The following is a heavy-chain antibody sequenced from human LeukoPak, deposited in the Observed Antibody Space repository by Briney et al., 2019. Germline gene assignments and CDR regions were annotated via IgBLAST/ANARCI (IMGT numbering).Heavy chain of an antibody. V-gene: IGHV4-39*07. CDR2: IYYSGST. J-gene: IGHJ6*02. CDR1: GGSISSSNYY. Sequence: PSETLSLTCTVSGGSISSSNYYWDWIRQPPGKGLEWIGSIYYSGSTYYNPSLKSRVTISVDTSKNQFSLNLSSVTAADTAMYYCARDRSPEGYYDSSHWDYYHGMDVWGQGTTVTVSS. CDR3: ARDRSPEGYYDSSHWDYYHGMDV. D-gene: IGHD3-22*01.